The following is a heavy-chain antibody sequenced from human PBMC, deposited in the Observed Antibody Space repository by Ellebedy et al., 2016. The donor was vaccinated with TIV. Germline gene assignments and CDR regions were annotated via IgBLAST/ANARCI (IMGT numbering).Heavy chain of an antibody. CDR1: GYSFTGYL. CDR3: ARDKGSNCYGCNHYDY. CDR2: MNHIGCGT. D-gene: IGHD3-22*01. J-gene: IGHJ4*02. V-gene: IGHV1-46*04. Sequence: AASVKVSCKASGYSFTGYLFHWVRRAPGQGLEWMGLMNHIGCGTSAAQKLRDRVTMTMDTSTNTVYLELISLRSEDTAVYYCARDKGSNCYGCNHYDYWGQGTLVSVSS.